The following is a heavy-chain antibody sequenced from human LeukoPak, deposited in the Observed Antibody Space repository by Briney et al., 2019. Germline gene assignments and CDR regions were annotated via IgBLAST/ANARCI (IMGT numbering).Heavy chain of an antibody. J-gene: IGHJ6*03. Sequence: MPSETLSLTCTVSSGSISSSSYYWGWIRQPPGKGLEWIGSIYYSGSTYYNPSLKSRVTISVDTSKNQFSLKLSSVTAADTAVYYCARGEFGDYYYFYMDVWGKGTTVTVSS. V-gene: IGHV4-39*01. CDR3: ARGEFGDYYYFYMDV. D-gene: IGHD2/OR15-2a*01. CDR1: SGSISSSSYY. CDR2: IYYSGST.